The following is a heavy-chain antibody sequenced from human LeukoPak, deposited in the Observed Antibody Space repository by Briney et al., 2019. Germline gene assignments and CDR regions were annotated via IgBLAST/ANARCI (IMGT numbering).Heavy chain of an antibody. CDR3: ARGRPSDF. V-gene: IGHV1-18*01. CDR2: ISAYSGDT. Sequence: ASVKVSCKTSGYTFTDFGMNWVRQAPGQGLEWMGWISAYSGDTNYAHNLQGRVTMTTDTSTSTAYMELRSLRSDDTAMYYCARGRPSDFWGQGTLVTVSS. CDR1: GYTFTDFG. J-gene: IGHJ4*02. D-gene: IGHD3-3*01.